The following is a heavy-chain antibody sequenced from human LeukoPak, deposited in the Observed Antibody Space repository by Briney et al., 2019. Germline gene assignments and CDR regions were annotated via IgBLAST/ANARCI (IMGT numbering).Heavy chain of an antibody. CDR1: GFTFSSYG. CDR3: ASLSRGYDSSGYFYYFDY. CDR2: IRYDGSNK. Sequence: ESGGSLRLSCAASGFTFSSYGMHWVRQAPGKGLEWVAFIRYDGSNKYYADSVKGRFTISRDNSKNTLDLQMNSLRAEDTAVYYCASLSRGYDSSGYFYYFDYWGQGTLVTVSS. V-gene: IGHV3-30*02. D-gene: IGHD3-22*01. J-gene: IGHJ4*02.